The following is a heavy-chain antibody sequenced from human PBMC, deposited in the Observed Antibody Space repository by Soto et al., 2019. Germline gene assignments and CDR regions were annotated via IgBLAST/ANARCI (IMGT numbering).Heavy chain of an antibody. J-gene: IGHJ5*02. D-gene: IGHD2-15*01. Sequence: QVQLVQSGAEVKKPGSSVKVSCKASGGTFSSYTISWVRQAPGQGLEWMGRIIPILGIANYAQKFRGRVTITADKSTSTAYMKLSSLRSEDTAVYYRARGDSRGAHPWGQGTLVTVSS. V-gene: IGHV1-69*02. CDR3: ARGDSRGAHP. CDR2: IIPILGIA. CDR1: GGTFSSYT.